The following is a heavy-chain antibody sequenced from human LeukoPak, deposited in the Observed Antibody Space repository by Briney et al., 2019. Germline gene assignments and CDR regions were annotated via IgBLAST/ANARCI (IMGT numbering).Heavy chain of an antibody. CDR3: ARHWSTYCSGGSCYLGMDV. D-gene: IGHD2-15*01. V-gene: IGHV5-51*01. J-gene: IGHJ6*02. CDR1: GYSFTSYW. CDR2: IYPGDSDT. Sequence: SGESLKISCKGSGYSFTSYWIGWVRQMPGKGLEWMGIIYPGDSDTRYSPSFQGQVTISADKSIGTAYLQWSSLKASDTAMYYCARHWSTYCSGGSCYLGMDVWGQGTTVTVSS.